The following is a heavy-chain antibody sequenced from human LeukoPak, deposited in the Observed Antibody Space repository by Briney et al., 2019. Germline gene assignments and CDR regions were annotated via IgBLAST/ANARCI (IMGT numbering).Heavy chain of an antibody. V-gene: IGHV4-61*02. CDR1: GGSISSGSYY. J-gene: IGHJ4*02. Sequence: PSETLSLTCTVSGGSISSGSYYWTWIRQPAGKGLEWIGRIYTRGSTNYNPSLKSRVTISVDTSKNQFSLKLNSMTAADTAVYYCARYEAVAGVFDFWGQGTLVTVSS. CDR3: ARYEAVAGVFDF. D-gene: IGHD6-19*01. CDR2: IYTRGST.